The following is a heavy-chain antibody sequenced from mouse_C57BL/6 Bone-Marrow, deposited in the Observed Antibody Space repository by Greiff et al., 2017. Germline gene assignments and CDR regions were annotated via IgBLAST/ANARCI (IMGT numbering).Heavy chain of an antibody. Sequence: VQLQQPGAELVKPGASVKLSCKASGYTFTSYWMQWVKQRPGQGLEWIGEIDPSDSYTNYNQKFKGKATLTVDTSSSTAYMQLSGLTSEDSAVYYCSREDLSYYNGSSWDYWGQGTTLAGSS. CDR3: SREDLSYYNGSSWDY. V-gene: IGHV1-50*01. J-gene: IGHJ2*01. CDR2: IDPSDSYT. D-gene: IGHD1-1*01. CDR1: GYTFTSYW.